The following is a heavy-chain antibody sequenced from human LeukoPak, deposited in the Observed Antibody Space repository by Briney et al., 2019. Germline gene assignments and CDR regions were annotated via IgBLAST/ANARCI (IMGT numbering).Heavy chain of an antibody. J-gene: IGHJ4*02. V-gene: IGHV4-61*02. D-gene: IGHD1-26*01. CDR3: ARAVGATRLFDY. CDR1: GGSISSGSYY. Sequence: PSETLSLTCTVSGGSISSGSYYWSWIRQPAGKGLEWIGRIYTSGSTNYNPSLKSRVTISVDTSKNQFSLKLSSVTAADTAVYYCARAVGATRLFDYWGQGTLVTVSS. CDR2: IYTSGST.